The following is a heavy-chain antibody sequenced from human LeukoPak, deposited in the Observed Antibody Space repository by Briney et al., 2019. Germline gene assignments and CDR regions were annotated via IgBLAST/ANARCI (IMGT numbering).Heavy chain of an antibody. V-gene: IGHV3-11*01. CDR2: ISISGGTI. J-gene: IGHJ5*02. CDR3: ARTSDGSGYRLPWFYP. D-gene: IGHD3-22*01. CDR1: GFIFSDDY. Sequence: KSAGSLRLSCAASGFIFSDDYMSWIRQAPGKGLELDSYISISGGTIYYADSVNGRCTISRDNATNSLYLQMNSLRDEATTVYYCARTSDGSGYRLPWFYPWGHRTLVSVSS.